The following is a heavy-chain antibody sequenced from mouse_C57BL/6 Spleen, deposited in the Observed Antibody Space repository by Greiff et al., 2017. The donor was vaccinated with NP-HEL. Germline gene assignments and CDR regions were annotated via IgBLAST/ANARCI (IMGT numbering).Heavy chain of an antibody. Sequence: EVQLQQSGPELVKPGASVKIPCKASGYTFTDYNMDWVKQSHGKSLEWIGDINPNNGGTIYNQKFKGKATLTVDKSSSTAYMELRSLTSEDTAVYYCARLVFITTVVAPMDYWGQGTSVTVSS. V-gene: IGHV1-18*01. D-gene: IGHD1-1*01. CDR3: ARLVFITTVVAPMDY. CDR2: INPNNGGT. CDR1: GYTFTDYN. J-gene: IGHJ4*01.